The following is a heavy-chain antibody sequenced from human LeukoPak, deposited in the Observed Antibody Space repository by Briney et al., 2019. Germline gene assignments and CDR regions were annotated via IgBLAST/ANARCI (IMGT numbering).Heavy chain of an antibody. D-gene: IGHD4-17*01. CDR1: GFTFDDYA. CDR2: ISWNSGSI. V-gene: IGHV3-9*01. J-gene: IGHJ5*02. Sequence: PGRSLRLSCAASGFTFDDYAMHWVRQAPGKGLEWVSGISWNSGSIGYADSMKGRFTISRDNAKNSLYLQMNSLRAEDTALYYCAATFTTVTTGFDPWGQGTLVTVSS. CDR3: AATFTTVTTGFDP.